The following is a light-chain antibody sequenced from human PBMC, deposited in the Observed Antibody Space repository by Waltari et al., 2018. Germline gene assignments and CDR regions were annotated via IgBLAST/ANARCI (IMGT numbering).Light chain of an antibody. J-gene: IGKJ2*01. CDR2: WAS. CDR1: QSVLYSSNNKNF. V-gene: IGKV4-1*01. Sequence: DIVMTQSPDSLTVSLGERSPLNCKASQSVLYSSNNKNFLAWYQQKPGQPPKLLIYWASTRESGVPDRFSGSGSGTDFTLTISSLQAEDVAVYFCQQFHSTPYTFGQGTKLEIK. CDR3: QQFHSTPYT.